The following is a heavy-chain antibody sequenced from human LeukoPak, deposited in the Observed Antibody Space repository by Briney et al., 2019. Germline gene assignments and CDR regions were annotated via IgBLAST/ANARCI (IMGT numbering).Heavy chain of an antibody. D-gene: IGHD1-1*01. V-gene: IGHV1-2*02. J-gene: IGHJ3*02. CDR1: VYTFTGYY. Sequence: ASVTVSCKASVYTFTGYYMHWVRQAPGQGLEGMGWINPNSGGPKYAQKFQGRVAMTRDMSISTAYMELNRLTSDDTAMYYCARTGTRDAFDMWGEGTMVTVSS. CDR2: INPNSGGP. CDR3: ARTGTRDAFDM.